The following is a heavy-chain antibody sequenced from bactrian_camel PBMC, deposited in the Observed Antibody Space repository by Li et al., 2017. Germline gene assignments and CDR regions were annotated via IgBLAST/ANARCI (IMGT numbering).Heavy chain of an antibody. Sequence: VQLVESGGGLVQPGGSLRLSCAASGFTFSRYYMSWVRQAPGKGLEWVSAINSGGDSTYYADSVKGRFTISRDNAKNTLYLQMNSLKTEDTAVYYCATSIWGQGTQVTVS. V-gene: IGHV3S40*01. J-gene: IGHJ4*01. CDR2: INSGGDST. CDR3: ATSI. CDR1: GFTFSRYY.